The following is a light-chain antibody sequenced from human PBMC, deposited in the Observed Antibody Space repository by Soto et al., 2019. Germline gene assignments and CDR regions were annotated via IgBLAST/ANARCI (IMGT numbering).Light chain of an antibody. V-gene: IGKV1-39*01. Sequence: DIQMTQSPSSLPASVGDSVTITCRASQSISSYLSCYQQKPGKAPKLLIYAASRLQSGVPSRFSGRRSGTDFTLTINSLQPEDFATYYCQQSSSRVSFGQGTKVEVK. CDR2: AAS. J-gene: IGKJ1*01. CDR1: QSISSY. CDR3: QQSSSRVS.